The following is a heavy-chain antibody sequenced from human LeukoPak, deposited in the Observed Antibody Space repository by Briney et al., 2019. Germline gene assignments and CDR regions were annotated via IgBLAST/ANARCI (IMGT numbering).Heavy chain of an antibody. CDR1: GGSFSGYY. CDR2: INHSGST. CDR3: ARGDSGSYRDFDY. Sequence: PSETLSLTCAVYGGSFSGYYWSWIRQPLGKGLEWIGEINHSGSTNYNPSLKSRVTISVDTSKNQFSLKLSSVTAADTAVYYCARGDSGSYRDFDYWGQGTLVTVSS. V-gene: IGHV4-34*01. D-gene: IGHD3-10*01. J-gene: IGHJ4*02.